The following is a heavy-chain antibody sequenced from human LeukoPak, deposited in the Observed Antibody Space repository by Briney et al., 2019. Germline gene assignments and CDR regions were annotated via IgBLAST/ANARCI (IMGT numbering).Heavy chain of an antibody. V-gene: IGHV3-53*01. Sequence: GGSLRLSCAASGFTNSSSYMSWVRQAPGKGLEWVSVIYRGDKTYYADSVKGRFTISRDNSRNTLYLQLNSLRAEDTAIYYCARESNTGCHFDYWGQGTLVTVSS. CDR2: IYRGDKT. J-gene: IGHJ4*02. CDR1: GFTNSSSY. CDR3: ARESNTGCHFDY. D-gene: IGHD2-2*01.